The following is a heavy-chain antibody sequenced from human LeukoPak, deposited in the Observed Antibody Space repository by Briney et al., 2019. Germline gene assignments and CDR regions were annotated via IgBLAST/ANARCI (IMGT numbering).Heavy chain of an antibody. CDR1: GYTFTSYG. J-gene: IGHJ4*02. CDR2: INPTGDST. V-gene: IGHV1-8*02. Sequence: ASVKVSCKASGYTFTSYGISWVRQAPGQGLEWMGLINPTGDSTGYAQKFQGRVTMTRNTSISTAYMELSSLRSEDTAVYYCARGQQGVGDFDYWGQGTLVTVSS. D-gene: IGHD1-26*01. CDR3: ARGQQGVGDFDY.